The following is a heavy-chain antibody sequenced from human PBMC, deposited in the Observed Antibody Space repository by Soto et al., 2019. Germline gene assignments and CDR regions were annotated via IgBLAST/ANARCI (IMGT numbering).Heavy chain of an antibody. V-gene: IGHV4-31*03. CDR3: ARKNDFSRGSFYDAGLDV. CDR2: IYRSGNA. Sequence: QMQLQESGPGLVKPSQTLSLTSTVSGGSISSGGYYWSWIRQLPGKGLEWMGYIYRSGNAYDNPSRESRLTISVDTSKTQFSLKLSSVTPADTAVYSCARKNDFSRGSFYDAGLDVWGHGNTVTVSS. D-gene: IGHD3-3*01. CDR1: GGSISSGGYY. J-gene: IGHJ6*02.